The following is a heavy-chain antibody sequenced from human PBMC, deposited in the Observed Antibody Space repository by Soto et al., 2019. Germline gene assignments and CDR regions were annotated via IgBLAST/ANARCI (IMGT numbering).Heavy chain of an antibody. CDR1: GFNLRNYE. CDR3: AAEELCGADCYFFRD. D-gene: IGHD2-21*02. V-gene: IGHV3-48*03. J-gene: IGHJ4*02. CDR2: ISGSNNNI. Sequence: EVQLLETGGGSVHVGGSLRLSCAVSGFNLRNYEMNWVRQVPGKGLEWISTISGSNNNIYYADSVKGRFTISRDNANNVLVLHMHSLRAEDTATYHCAAEELCGADCYFFRDWGQVTLVTVSS.